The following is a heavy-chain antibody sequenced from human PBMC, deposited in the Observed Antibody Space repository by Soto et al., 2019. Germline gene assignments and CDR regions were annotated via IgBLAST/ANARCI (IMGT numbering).Heavy chain of an antibody. CDR3: ALYDFWSRDGMDV. D-gene: IGHD3-3*01. Sequence: SETLSLTCAVYGGSLSGYYWSWIRQPPGKGLEWIGEINHSGSTNYNPSLKSRVTISVDTSKNQFSLKLSSVTAADTAVYYCALYDFWSRDGMDVWGQGTTVTVSS. CDR2: INHSGST. CDR1: GGSLSGYY. J-gene: IGHJ6*02. V-gene: IGHV4-34*01.